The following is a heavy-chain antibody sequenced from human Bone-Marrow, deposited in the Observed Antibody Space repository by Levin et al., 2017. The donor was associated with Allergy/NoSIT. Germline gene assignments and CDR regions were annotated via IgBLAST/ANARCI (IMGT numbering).Heavy chain of an antibody. V-gene: IGHV5-51*01. CDR2: INPGDSDT. Sequence: GESLKISCKGSGYRFTNYWIAWVRQRPGKGLEWMGIINPGDSDTRYSPSFQGQVTISVDKSISTAYLQWRSLNASDTAMYYCARHGGCSRTSCYNWFDPWGQGTLVTVSS. D-gene: IGHD2-2*01. CDR3: ARHGGCSRTSCYNWFDP. CDR1: GYRFTNYW. J-gene: IGHJ5*02.